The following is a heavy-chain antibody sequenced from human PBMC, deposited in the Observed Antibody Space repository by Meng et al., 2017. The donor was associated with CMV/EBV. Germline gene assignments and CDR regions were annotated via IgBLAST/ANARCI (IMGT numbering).Heavy chain of an antibody. CDR2: ISSSSSYI. Sequence: GESLKISCAASGFTFSSYSMNWVRQAPGKGLEWVSSISSSSSYIYYADSVKGQFTISRDNAKNSLYLQMNSLRAEDTAVYYCARDGIAVAGIDYWGQGTLVTVSS. V-gene: IGHV3-21*01. CDR3: ARDGIAVAGIDY. CDR1: GFTFSSYS. J-gene: IGHJ4*02. D-gene: IGHD6-19*01.